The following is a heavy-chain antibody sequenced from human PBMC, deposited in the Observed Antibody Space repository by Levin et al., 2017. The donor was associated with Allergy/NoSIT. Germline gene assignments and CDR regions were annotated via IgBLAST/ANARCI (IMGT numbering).Heavy chain of an antibody. CDR2: IYYSGST. D-gene: IGHD3-22*01. V-gene: IGHV4-31*03. CDR3: ARTAAYDSSGYPRDYFDY. Sequence: PSETLSLTCTVSGGSISSGGYYWSWIRQHPGKGLEWIGYIYYSGSTYYNPSLKSRVTISVDTSKNQFSLKLSSVTAADTAVYYCARTAAYDSSGYPRDYFDYWGQGTLVTVSS. J-gene: IGHJ4*02. CDR1: GGSISSGGYY.